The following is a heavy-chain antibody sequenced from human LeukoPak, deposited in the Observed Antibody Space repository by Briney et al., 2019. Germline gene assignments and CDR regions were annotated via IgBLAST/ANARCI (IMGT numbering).Heavy chain of an antibody. Sequence: SVKVSCMASGGTFSSYAISWVRQAPGQGLEWMGRIIPIFGTANYAQKFQGRVTITAEKSTSTAYMELSSLRSEDTAVYYCAGGPYYYDSSRYFPLDYWGQGTLVTVSS. CDR3: AGGPYYYDSSRYFPLDY. J-gene: IGHJ4*02. V-gene: IGHV1-69*06. CDR1: GGTFSSYA. D-gene: IGHD3-22*01. CDR2: IIPIFGTA.